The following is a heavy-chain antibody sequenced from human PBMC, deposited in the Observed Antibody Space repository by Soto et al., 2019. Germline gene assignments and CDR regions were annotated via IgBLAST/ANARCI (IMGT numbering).Heavy chain of an antibody. Sequence: EVQLVESGGGLVQPGGSLRLSCAASGFTFSTHWMHWVRQVPEKGLVWVSRINGDGSQTTYADSVRGRLTISRDNAKTTLYLQMNNLRVEDTSVYYCAGDSPHDSTVAGDYLGQGTLVTVSS. CDR1: GFTFSTHW. V-gene: IGHV3-74*01. J-gene: IGHJ4*02. CDR2: INGDGSQT. CDR3: AGDSPHDSTVAGDY. D-gene: IGHD3-22*01.